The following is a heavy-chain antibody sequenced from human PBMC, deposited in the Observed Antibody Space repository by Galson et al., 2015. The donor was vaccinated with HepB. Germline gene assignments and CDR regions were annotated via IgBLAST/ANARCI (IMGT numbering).Heavy chain of an antibody. J-gene: IGHJ5*02. CDR2: INSDGSST. D-gene: IGHD3-10*01. CDR1: GFTFSSYW. CDR3: ARGSLITMVRGATWFDP. V-gene: IGHV3-74*01. Sequence: SLRLSCAASGFTFSSYWMHWVRQAPGKGLVWVSRINSDGSSTSYADSVKGRFTISRDNAKNTLYLQMNSLRAEDTAVYYCARGSLITMVRGATWFDPWGQGTLVTVSS.